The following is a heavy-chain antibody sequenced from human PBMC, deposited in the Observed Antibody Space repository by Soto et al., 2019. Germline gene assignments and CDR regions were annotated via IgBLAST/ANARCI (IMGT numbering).Heavy chain of an antibody. CDR2: ISSSSSTI. J-gene: IGHJ4*02. Sequence: EVQLVESGGGLVQPGGSLRLSCAASGFTFSSYSMNWVRQAPGKGLEWVSYISSSSSTIYYADSVKGRFTISRDNAKNSLYPQMNVLRADDTAVYYCARFSTSCLWALDYWGQGALVTVSS. CDR3: ARFSTSCLWALDY. CDR1: GFTFSSYS. D-gene: IGHD2-2*01. V-gene: IGHV3-48*01.